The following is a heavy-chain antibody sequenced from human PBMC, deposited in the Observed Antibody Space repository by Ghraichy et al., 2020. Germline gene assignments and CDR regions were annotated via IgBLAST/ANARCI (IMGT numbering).Heavy chain of an antibody. J-gene: IGHJ4*02. Sequence: GGSLRLSCAASGFTFRSYGLHWVRQAAGKGLECVAFISYDGTGEYYADSVKGRFTISRDNSKNTVYLQMNSLRVEDTALYYCAKDGGRRGWGDYDCWGQGTLVTVSS. D-gene: IGHD6-19*01. CDR3: AKDGGRRGWGDYDC. V-gene: IGHV3-30*18. CDR1: GFTFRSYG. CDR2: ISYDGTGE.